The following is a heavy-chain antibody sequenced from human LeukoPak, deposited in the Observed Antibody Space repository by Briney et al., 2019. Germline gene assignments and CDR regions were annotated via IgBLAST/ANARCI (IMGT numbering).Heavy chain of an antibody. V-gene: IGHV3-23*01. Sequence: GGSLRLSCVASGFAFYSYGMSWVRQAPGKGLEWVSGISGSGGNTNYADSVKGRFTISRDNSKNTLYLQMNSLRAEDTAVYYCAKRPTGEAKNWFDPWGQGTLVTVSS. D-gene: IGHD7-27*01. J-gene: IGHJ5*02. CDR2: ISGSGGNT. CDR3: AKRPTGEAKNWFDP. CDR1: GFAFYSYG.